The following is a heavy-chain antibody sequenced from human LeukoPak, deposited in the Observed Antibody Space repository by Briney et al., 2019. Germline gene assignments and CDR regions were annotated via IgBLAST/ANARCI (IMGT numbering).Heavy chain of an antibody. J-gene: IGHJ3*02. D-gene: IGHD6-19*01. Sequence: GGSLRLSCAASGFTVSSNYMSWVRQAPGKGLEWVSVIYSGGSTYYADSVKGRFTISRDNSKNTLYLQMNSLRAEDTAVYYCAKGLSYSSGWYGNAFDIWGQGTMVTVSS. CDR1: GFTVSSNY. V-gene: IGHV3-53*01. CDR2: IYSGGST. CDR3: AKGLSYSSGWYGNAFDI.